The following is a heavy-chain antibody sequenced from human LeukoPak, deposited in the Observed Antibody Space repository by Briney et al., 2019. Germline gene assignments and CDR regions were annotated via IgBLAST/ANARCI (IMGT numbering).Heavy chain of an antibody. V-gene: IGHV3-33*01. CDR1: GFNFSSYG. J-gene: IGHJ4*02. CDR2: IWLDGSNI. CDR3: ARDSLPMAVTGPFDH. Sequence: PGGSLRLSCAASGFNFSSYGMHWVRQAPCKGLEWVTSIWLDGSNIHYADSVKGRVTISRDNSKSALYLQMNSLRAEDTAIYYCARDSLPMAVTGPFDHWGQGALVTVSS. D-gene: IGHD6-19*01.